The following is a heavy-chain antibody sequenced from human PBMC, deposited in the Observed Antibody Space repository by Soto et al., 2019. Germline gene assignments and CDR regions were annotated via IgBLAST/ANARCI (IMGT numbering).Heavy chain of an antibody. CDR3: ARVKPVAGRAYYYYYGMDV. V-gene: IGHV3-7*01. CDR1: GFTFSSYW. J-gene: IGHJ6*02. CDR2: IKQDGSEK. D-gene: IGHD6-19*01. Sequence: GGSLRLSCAASGFTFSSYWMSWVRQAPGKGLEWVANIKQDGSEKYYVDSVKGRFTISRDNAKNSLYLQMNSLRAEDTAVYYCARVKPVAGRAYYYYYGMDVWGHGTTVTVSS.